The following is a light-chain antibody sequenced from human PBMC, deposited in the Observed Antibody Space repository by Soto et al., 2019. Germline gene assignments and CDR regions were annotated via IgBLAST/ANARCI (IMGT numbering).Light chain of an antibody. V-gene: IGKV1-5*03. CDR1: QNIYTW. CDR2: KAS. J-gene: IGKJ1*01. CDR3: QQYEGYST. Sequence: DYQVTQSPSTLSASVGDRVTITCRASQNIYTWLAWYQQKPGIAPKLLIHKASTLESGVPSRFSGSGFGTEFTLTISGLQPEDSATYYCQQYEGYSTFGQGTKVEIK.